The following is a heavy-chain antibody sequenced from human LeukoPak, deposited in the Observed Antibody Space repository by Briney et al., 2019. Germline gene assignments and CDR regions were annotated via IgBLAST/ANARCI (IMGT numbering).Heavy chain of an antibody. CDR3: ATQGALQYDFWSGYGGAYYMDV. CDR2: IYYSGST. D-gene: IGHD3-3*01. Sequence: PSETLSLTCTVSGGSISSSSYYWGWLRQPPGKGLEWIGSIYYSGSTYYNPSLKSRVTISVDTSKNQFSLKLSSVTAADTAVYYCATQGALQYDFWSGYGGAYYMDVWGKGTTVTVSS. CDR1: GGSISSSSYY. J-gene: IGHJ6*03. V-gene: IGHV4-39*01.